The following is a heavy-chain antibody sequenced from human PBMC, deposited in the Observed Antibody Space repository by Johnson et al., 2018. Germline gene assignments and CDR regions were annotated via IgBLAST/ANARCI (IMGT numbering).Heavy chain of an antibody. D-gene: IGHD5-18*01. J-gene: IGHJ6*02. Sequence: QVQLLEAGGGVVEHGRSLRLSCAASGFTFSSYGMHWVRQAPGKGLEWVAVIWYDGSNKYYADSVKGRFTISRDNSKNTLYLQMNSLRAEDKAVYYCGRARSWGIQLYYYYYGMDVWGQGTTVTVSS. CDR3: GRARSWGIQLYYYYYGMDV. V-gene: IGHV3-33*01. CDR1: GFTFSSYG. CDR2: IWYDGSNK.